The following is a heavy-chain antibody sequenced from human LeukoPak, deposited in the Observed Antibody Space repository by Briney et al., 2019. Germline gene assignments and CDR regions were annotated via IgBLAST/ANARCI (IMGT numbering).Heavy chain of an antibody. D-gene: IGHD2-21*02. CDR3: AGRIVVVTAGAFDI. Sequence: PSETLSLTCTVSGGSISSSSYYWGWIRQPPGKGLEWIGSIYYSGSTYYNPSLKSRVTISVDTSKNQFSLKLSSVTAADTAVYYCAGRIVVVTAGAFDIWGQGTMVTVSS. J-gene: IGHJ3*02. CDR2: IYYSGST. CDR1: GGSISSSSYY. V-gene: IGHV4-39*01.